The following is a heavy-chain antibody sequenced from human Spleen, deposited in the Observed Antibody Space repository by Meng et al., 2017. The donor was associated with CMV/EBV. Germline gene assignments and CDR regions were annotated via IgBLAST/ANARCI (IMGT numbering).Heavy chain of an antibody. V-gene: IGHV4-34*01. J-gene: IGHJ4*02. CDR3: ASFDGYNNFDY. Sequence: QLQLQQWGEGLLKPSETLSLTCAVYGGSFSGYYWSWIRQPPGKGLEWIGEINHSGSTNYNPSLKSRVTISVDTSKNQFSLKLSSVTAADTAVYYCASFDGYNNFDYWGQGTLVTVSS. D-gene: IGHD5-24*01. CDR2: INHSGST. CDR1: GGSFSGYY.